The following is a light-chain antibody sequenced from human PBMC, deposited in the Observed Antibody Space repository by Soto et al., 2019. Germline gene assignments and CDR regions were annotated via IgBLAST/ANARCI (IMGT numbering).Light chain of an antibody. J-gene: IGKJ1*01. CDR1: QTASNY. V-gene: IGKV1-39*01. Sequence: DTQMTQSPSYLSASVGDRISITCRESQTASNYVNWYQQKPGKAPTLLNSATSTLQSGVPSTFRGSGPGTAVTLTITSLQPEDFATYHCQQTYTTPRTFRQGTKVAIK. CDR2: ATS. CDR3: QQTYTTPRT.